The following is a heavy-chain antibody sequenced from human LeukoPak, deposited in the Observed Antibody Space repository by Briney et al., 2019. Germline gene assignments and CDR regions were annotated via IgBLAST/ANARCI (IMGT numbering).Heavy chain of an antibody. CDR1: GFTFTRSA. CDR2: IVVGSGNT. Sequence: GASVKVSCKASGFTFTRSAMQWVRQARGQRLEWIGWIVVGSGNTNYAQKFQERVTITRDMSTSTAYMELSSLRSEDTAVYYCAADRAGPEAFDTWGQGTVVTVSS. CDR3: AADRAGPEAFDT. V-gene: IGHV1-58*02. D-gene: IGHD1-14*01. J-gene: IGHJ3*02.